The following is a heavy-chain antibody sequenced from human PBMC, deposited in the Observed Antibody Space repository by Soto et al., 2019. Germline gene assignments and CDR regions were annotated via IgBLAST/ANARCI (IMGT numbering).Heavy chain of an antibody. Sequence: SQTLSLTCAISGDSVSSDSAAWNWIRQSSSRGLEWLGRTYYRSQWYSDYAVAVKSRITISPDTSKNQFSLHLNSVTAADTAVYWCARDSRLVQIPSSNRYYYPGMDVWGQGTPVTVSS. V-gene: IGHV6-1*01. CDR1: GDSVSSDSAA. D-gene: IGHD2-2*01. J-gene: IGHJ6*02. CDR3: ARDSRLVQIPSSNRYYYPGMDV. CDR2: TYYRSQWYS.